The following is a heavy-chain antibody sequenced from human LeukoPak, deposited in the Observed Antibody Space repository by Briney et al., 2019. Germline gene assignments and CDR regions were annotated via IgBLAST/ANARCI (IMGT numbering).Heavy chain of an antibody. Sequence: GASVKVSCKVSGYTLTELSMHWVRQAPGKGLEWMGGFDPEDGETIYAQKFQGRVTVTEDTSTDTAYMELSSLRSEDTAVYYCARDMVVVAATRFNWFDPWGQGTLVTVSS. D-gene: IGHD2-15*01. CDR3: ARDMVVVAATRFNWFDP. J-gene: IGHJ5*02. CDR1: GYTLTELS. V-gene: IGHV1-24*01. CDR2: FDPEDGET.